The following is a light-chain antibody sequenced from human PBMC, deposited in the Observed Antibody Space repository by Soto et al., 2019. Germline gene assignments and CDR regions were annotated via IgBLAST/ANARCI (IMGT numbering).Light chain of an antibody. CDR3: QQRSDWLT. CDR1: QSVSNY. CDR2: DTS. J-gene: IGKJ4*01. V-gene: IGKV3-11*01. Sequence: EIVLTQSPATLSLSPGERATLSCRANQSVSNYLARYQQKPGQAPRLLIYDTSNRATGIPARFSGSGSGTDFNLTISSLEPEDFAVYYCQQRSDWLTFGGGTKVEIK.